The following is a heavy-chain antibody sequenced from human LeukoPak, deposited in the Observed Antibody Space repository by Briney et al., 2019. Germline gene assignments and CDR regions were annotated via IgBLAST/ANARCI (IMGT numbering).Heavy chain of an antibody. Sequence: SETLSLTCTVSGVYISSYYWSWLRQPPGKGLEWIGYIYYSGSTNYNPSLKSRVTISVDTSKNQFSLKLSSVTAADTAVYYCGGSSGYHPDPYYFDYWGQGTLVTVSS. CDR2: IYYSGST. CDR1: GVYISSYY. D-gene: IGHD3-22*01. V-gene: IGHV4-59*08. CDR3: GGSSGYHPDPYYFDY. J-gene: IGHJ4*02.